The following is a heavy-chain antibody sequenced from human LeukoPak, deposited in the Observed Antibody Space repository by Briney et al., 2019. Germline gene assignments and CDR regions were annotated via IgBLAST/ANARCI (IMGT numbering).Heavy chain of an antibody. CDR1: GFTFSSYA. CDR3: ARDRVVRGVIMLHYYYGMDV. D-gene: IGHD3-10*01. V-gene: IGHV3-30*04. Sequence: PGGSLRLSCAASGFTFSSYAMHWVRQAPGKGLEWVAVIPYDGSNKYYADSVKGRFTISRDNSKNTLYLQMNSLRAEDTAVYYCARDRVVRGVIMLHYYYGMDVWGQGTTVTVSS. J-gene: IGHJ6*02. CDR2: IPYDGSNK.